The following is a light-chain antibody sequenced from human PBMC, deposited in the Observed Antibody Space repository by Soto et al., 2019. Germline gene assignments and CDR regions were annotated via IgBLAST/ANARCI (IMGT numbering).Light chain of an antibody. CDR1: QSISMW. Sequence: DIQMTQSPSTLSAFVGDRVTITCRASQSISMWLAWYQQKPGKAPKLLIYEASNLETGVPARFRGGGSGTEFTLTITSLQPDDFATYYCQQYDNYPYSFGQGTKLEIK. V-gene: IGKV1-5*03. J-gene: IGKJ2*01. CDR2: EAS. CDR3: QQYDNYPYS.